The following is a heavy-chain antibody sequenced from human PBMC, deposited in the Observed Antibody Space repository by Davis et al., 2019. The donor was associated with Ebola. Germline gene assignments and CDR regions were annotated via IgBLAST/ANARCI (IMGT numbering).Heavy chain of an antibody. D-gene: IGHD5-24*01. CDR2: IYPGDSDT. Sequence: GESLKISCKGSGYDFSDYWIGWVRQMPGKGLDWMGIIYPGDSDTTYSPSFRGQVSISADESIRTAYLQWSSLKASDTAMYYCASGDAYNFDYWGQGTLVTVSS. V-gene: IGHV5-51*01. CDR1: GYDFSDYW. CDR3: ASGDAYNFDY. J-gene: IGHJ4*02.